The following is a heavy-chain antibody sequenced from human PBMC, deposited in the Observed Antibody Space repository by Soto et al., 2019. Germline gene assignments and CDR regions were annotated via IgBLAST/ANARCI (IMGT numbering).Heavy chain of an antibody. J-gene: IGHJ4*02. Sequence: QVQLVESGGGVVQPGRSLRLSCAASGFTFSSYGMHWVRQAPGKGLEWVAVISYDGSNKYYADSVKGRFTISRDNSKNTLYLQMNSLRAEDTAVYYCAKARGINPLDYWGQGTLVTVSS. V-gene: IGHV3-30*18. CDR3: AKARGINPLDY. CDR1: GFTFSSYG. CDR2: ISYDGSNK. D-gene: IGHD2-15*01.